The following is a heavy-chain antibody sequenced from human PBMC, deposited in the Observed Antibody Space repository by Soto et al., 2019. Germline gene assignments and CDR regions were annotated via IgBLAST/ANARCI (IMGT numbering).Heavy chain of an antibody. CDR2: INRSEDT. D-gene: IGHD2-2*01. V-gene: IGHV4-34*01. Sequence: PSETLSLTCAFYVESFSGYYWNCLRHTPGKWLEWIGEINRSEDTNYTPSLKSRVTISVDTSKKQFSLTLSSLTAADTAGCYCARRCRSLTLVIAAAPRDFHIWGQGT. J-gene: IGHJ3*02. CDR1: VESFSGYY. CDR3: ARRCRSLTLVIAAAPRDFHI.